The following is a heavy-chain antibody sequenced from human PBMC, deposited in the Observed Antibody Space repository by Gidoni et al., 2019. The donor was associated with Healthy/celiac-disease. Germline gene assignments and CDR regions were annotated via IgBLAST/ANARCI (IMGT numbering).Heavy chain of an antibody. CDR2: IYTSGST. J-gene: IGHJ4*02. Sequence: QVQLQESCPGLVKPSETLPLTCPVSGGSISSYYWSWIRQPAGKGLEWIGRIYTSGSTNYNPSLKSRVTMSVDTSKNQFSLKLSSVTAADTAVYYCARDRGYCSSTSCLHYFDYWGQGTLVTVSS. CDR3: ARDRGYCSSTSCLHYFDY. CDR1: GGSISSYY. V-gene: IGHV4-4*07. D-gene: IGHD2-2*01.